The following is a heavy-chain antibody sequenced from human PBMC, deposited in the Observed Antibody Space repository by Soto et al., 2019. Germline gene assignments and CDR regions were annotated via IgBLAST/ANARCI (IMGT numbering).Heavy chain of an antibody. J-gene: IGHJ4*02. CDR3: ARGWETVGSTTAFAY. V-gene: IGHV1-69*06. D-gene: IGHD1-26*01. Sequence: QVQLVQSGAEVKKPGSSVKVSCQASGGTFSKYAINWVRQAPGRGLEWVGGITPIFGTAAYAENFQDRFTITADKSTTTAYMEVSSLRSDDTAVYYCARGWETVGSTTAFAYWGQGTLVTVSS. CDR2: ITPIFGTA. CDR1: GGTFSKYA.